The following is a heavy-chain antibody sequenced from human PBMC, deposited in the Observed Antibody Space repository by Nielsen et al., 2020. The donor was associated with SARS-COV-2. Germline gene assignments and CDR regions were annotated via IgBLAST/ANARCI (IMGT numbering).Heavy chain of an antibody. CDR2: IYSGGSDT. V-gene: IGHV3-23*03. CDR3: ARDRVYYGLDV. CDR1: GFTFGDYA. D-gene: IGHD1-14*01. Sequence: GGSLRLSCTASGFTFGDYAMSWVRQAPGKGLEWVSVIYSGGSDTYYADSVKGRFTISRDNSKNTLYLQMNSLRAEDTAVYYCARDRVYYGLDVWGQGTTVTVSS. J-gene: IGHJ6*02.